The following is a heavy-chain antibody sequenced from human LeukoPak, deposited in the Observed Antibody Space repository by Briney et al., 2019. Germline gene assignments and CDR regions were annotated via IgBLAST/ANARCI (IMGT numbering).Heavy chain of an antibody. CDR2: ISGSGGST. D-gene: IGHD5-24*01. CDR1: GFTFSSYA. Sequence: XGGSLRLSCAASGFTFSSYAMSWVRQAPGKGLEWVSAISGSGGSTYYADSVKGRFTISRDNSKNTLYLQMNSLRAEDTAIYYCTRVGYIDEGIDYWGQGTLVTVSS. V-gene: IGHV3-23*01. J-gene: IGHJ4*02. CDR3: TRVGYIDEGIDY.